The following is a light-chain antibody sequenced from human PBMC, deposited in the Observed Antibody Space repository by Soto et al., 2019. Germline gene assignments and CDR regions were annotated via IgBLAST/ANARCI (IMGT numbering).Light chain of an antibody. Sequence: ELVLTQSPGTLSLSPGERATLSCRASQSLNSRFAWYQQKPGQAPRLLIYDTSSRATGIPERFSGSGSGTDFTLTISRLEPEDFAVYYCQQYGNSPWTFGQGTKVDIK. CDR2: DTS. CDR3: QQYGNSPWT. J-gene: IGKJ1*01. V-gene: IGKV3-20*01. CDR1: QSLNSR.